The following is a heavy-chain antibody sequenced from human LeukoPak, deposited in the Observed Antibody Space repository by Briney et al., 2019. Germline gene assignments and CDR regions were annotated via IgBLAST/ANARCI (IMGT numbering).Heavy chain of an antibody. D-gene: IGHD2-2*01. CDR3: TTYCSSTSCYPDY. Sequence: GGALRLSCAASGFTFSNAWMSWVRQAPGKGLEWVGRIKSKTDGGTTDYAAPVKGRFTISRDDSKNTLYVQMNSLKTEDTAVYYCTTYCSSTSCYPDYWGQGTLVTVSS. CDR1: GFTFSNAW. J-gene: IGHJ4*02. CDR2: IKSKTDGGTT. V-gene: IGHV3-15*01.